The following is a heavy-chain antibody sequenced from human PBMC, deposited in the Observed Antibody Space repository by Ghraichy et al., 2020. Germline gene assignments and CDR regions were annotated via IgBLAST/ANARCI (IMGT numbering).Heavy chain of an antibody. CDR1: GGSISGNF. CDR3: ARQGSGGFDP. Sequence: SETLSLTCTVSGGSISGNFWSWIRQPPGKGLEWIGYTYYSGTTSYNPSLKSRVTISVYTSKRQFSLKLTSVTAADTAVYFCARQGSGGFDPWGQGTLVTVSS. V-gene: IGHV4-59*08. CDR2: TYYSGTT. J-gene: IGHJ5*02. D-gene: IGHD3-10*01.